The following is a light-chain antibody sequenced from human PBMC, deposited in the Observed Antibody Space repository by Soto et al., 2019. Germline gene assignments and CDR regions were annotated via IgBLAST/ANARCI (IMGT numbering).Light chain of an antibody. J-gene: IGLJ2*01. Sequence: QSALTQPASVSGSPGQSITISCTGTSSDVGTSHLVSWYQHHPGNAPKLIIFEGGVRPSGVSTRFSGSRSDNTASLTISGLHAEDEADYYCCSALSNSYVIFGGGTKLTVL. CDR1: SSDVGTSHL. CDR3: CSALSNSYVI. CDR2: EGG. V-gene: IGLV2-23*01.